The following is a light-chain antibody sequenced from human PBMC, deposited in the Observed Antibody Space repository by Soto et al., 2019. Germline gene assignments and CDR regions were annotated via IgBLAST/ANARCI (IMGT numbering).Light chain of an antibody. J-gene: IGKJ4*01. V-gene: IGKV3-20*01. CDR1: QSVSSSY. CDR3: QRYGSSPPLS. Sequence: EIVLTQSPGTLSLSPGERATLSCRASQSVSSSYLAWYQKKPGQAPRLLIYGSSSRATGIPDRFSGSGSGTDFTLPIRRLEPEDCAVYYCQRYGSSPPLSFGGGTKVEIK. CDR2: GSS.